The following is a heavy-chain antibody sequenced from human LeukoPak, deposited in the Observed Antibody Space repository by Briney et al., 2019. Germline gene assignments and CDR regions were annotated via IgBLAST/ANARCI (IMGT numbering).Heavy chain of an antibody. Sequence: SVKVSCKASGGTFSSYAISWVRQAPGQGLEWMGRIIPILGIANYAQKFQGRVTITADKSTSTAYMELSSLRSEDTAVYYCAAIYDSSGSHAFVIWGQGTMVTVSS. CDR2: IIPILGIA. D-gene: IGHD3-22*01. V-gene: IGHV1-69*04. J-gene: IGHJ3*02. CDR1: GGTFSSYA. CDR3: AAIYDSSGSHAFVI.